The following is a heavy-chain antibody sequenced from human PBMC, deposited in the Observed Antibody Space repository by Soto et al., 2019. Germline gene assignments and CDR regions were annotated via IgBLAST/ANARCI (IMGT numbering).Heavy chain of an antibody. V-gene: IGHV3-49*02. Sequence: GTTQYAASVNGRFTISRDDSKSLAYLQMNSLKTEATSVYYCSRSQYRHAFDIWGQGTMVTFSS. J-gene: IGHJ3*02. CDR2: GTT. D-gene: IGHD5-18*01. CDR3: SRSQYRHAFDI.